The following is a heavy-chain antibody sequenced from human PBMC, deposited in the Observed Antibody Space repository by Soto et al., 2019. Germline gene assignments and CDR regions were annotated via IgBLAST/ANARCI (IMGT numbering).Heavy chain of an antibody. CDR1: GFTVSSNY. V-gene: IGHV3-7*01. D-gene: IGHD3-22*01. Sequence: PGGSLRLSCAASGFTVSSNYMSWVRQAPGKGLEWVANIKQDGSEKYYVDSVKGRFTISRDNAKNSLYLQMNSLGAEDTAVYYCARFYYDSSGYLPSPYYYYSGMDVWGHGTTVTVSS. CDR2: IKQDGSEK. J-gene: IGHJ6*02. CDR3: ARFYYDSSGYLPSPYYYYSGMDV.